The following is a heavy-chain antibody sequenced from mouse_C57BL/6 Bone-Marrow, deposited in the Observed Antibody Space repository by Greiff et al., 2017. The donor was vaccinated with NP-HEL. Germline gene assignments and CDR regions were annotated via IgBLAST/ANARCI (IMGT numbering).Heavy chain of an antibody. V-gene: IGHV5-12*01. D-gene: IGHD2-3*01. Sequence: EVKLVESGGGLVQPGGSLKLSCAASGFTFSDYYMYWVRQTPEKRLEWVAYISNGGGSTYYPDTVKGRFTISRDNAKNTLYLQMSRLKSEDTAMYYCASLFRFAYWGQGTLVTVSA. J-gene: IGHJ3*01. CDR2: ISNGGGST. CDR1: GFTFSDYY. CDR3: ASLFRFAY.